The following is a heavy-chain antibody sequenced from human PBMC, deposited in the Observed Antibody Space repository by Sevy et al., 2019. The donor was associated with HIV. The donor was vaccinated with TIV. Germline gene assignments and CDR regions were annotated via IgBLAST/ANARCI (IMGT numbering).Heavy chain of an antibody. CDR3: ARGDYYGSLYYFDY. J-gene: IGHJ4*02. D-gene: IGHD3-10*01. Sequence: GRSLRLSCAASGFTFSNYFINWVRQAPGKGLEWVSSISSGSSYIFYADSAKGRFTISRDNAKNSLYLHMNSLRAEDTAVYYCARGDYYGSLYYFDYWGPGTLVTVSS. CDR2: ISSGSSYI. CDR1: GFTFSNYF. V-gene: IGHV3-21*01.